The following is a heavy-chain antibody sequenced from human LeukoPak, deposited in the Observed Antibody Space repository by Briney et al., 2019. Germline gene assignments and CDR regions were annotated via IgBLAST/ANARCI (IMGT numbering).Heavy chain of an antibody. CDR3: ARDGNYYDSSGYAQYFDY. D-gene: IGHD3-22*01. V-gene: IGHV3-48*01. CDR1: GFTFSSYS. CDR2: ISSSSSTI. J-gene: IGHJ4*02. Sequence: GGSLRLSCAASGFTFSSYSMNWVRQAPGKGLEGVSYISSSSSTIYYADSVKGRFTISRDNAKNSLYLQMNSLRAEDTAVYYCARDGNYYDSSGYAQYFDYWGQGTLVTVSS.